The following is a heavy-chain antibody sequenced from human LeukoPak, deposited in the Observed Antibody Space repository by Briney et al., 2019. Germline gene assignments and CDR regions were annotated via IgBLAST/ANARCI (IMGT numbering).Heavy chain of an antibody. D-gene: IGHD5-12*01. CDR2: IYYSGST. CDR3: GREEGATIGGGYYYYGMDV. Sequence: PSETLSLTCTVSGGSISSSSYYWSWIRQPPGKGLEWIGYIYYSGSTNYNPSLKSRVTISVDTSKNQFSLKLSSVTAADTAVYYCGREEGATIGGGYYYYGMDVWGQGTTVTVSS. V-gene: IGHV4-61*01. CDR1: GGSISSSSYY. J-gene: IGHJ6*02.